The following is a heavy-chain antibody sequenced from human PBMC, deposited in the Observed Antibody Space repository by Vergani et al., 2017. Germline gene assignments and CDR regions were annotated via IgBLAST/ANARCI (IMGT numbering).Heavy chain of an antibody. V-gene: IGHV1-69*04. CDR1: GGTLRSYA. J-gene: IGHJ6*02. CDR3: ARDTPNYGDYGMDV. D-gene: IGHD4-17*01. Sequence: QVQLVQSGAEVKKPGSSVKVSCKASGGTLRSYAISWVRQAPGQGLDWMGRIIPILGIANYAPKFQGRVTITADKSTSTAYMELRSLRSEDTAVYYCARDTPNYGDYGMDVWGQGTTVTVSS. CDR2: IIPILGIA.